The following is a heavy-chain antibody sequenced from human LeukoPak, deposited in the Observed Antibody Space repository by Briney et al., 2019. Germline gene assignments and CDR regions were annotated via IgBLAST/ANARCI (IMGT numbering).Heavy chain of an antibody. CDR3: ARGASSRPAAAFDI. Sequence: SETLSLTCAVYGGSFSGYYWSWIRQPPGKGLEWIGEINHSGSTNYNPSLKSRVTISVDTSKNQFSLKLSSVTAADTAVYYCARGASSRPAAAFDIWGQGTMVTVSS. D-gene: IGHD6-6*01. J-gene: IGHJ3*02. CDR2: INHSGST. V-gene: IGHV4-34*01. CDR1: GGSFSGYY.